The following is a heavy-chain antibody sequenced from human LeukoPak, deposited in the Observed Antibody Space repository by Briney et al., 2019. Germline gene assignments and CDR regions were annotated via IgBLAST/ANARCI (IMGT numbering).Heavy chain of an antibody. V-gene: IGHV7-4-1*02. J-gene: IGHJ4*02. D-gene: IGHD2-2*01. CDR3: ARVDIVVVPAAMDFDY. CDR1: GYTFTSYA. Sequence: ASVKVSCKASGYTFTSYAMNWVRQAPGQGLEWMGWINTNTGNPTYAQGFTGRFVFSLDTSVSTAYLQISSLKAEDTAVYYCARVDIVVVPAAMDFDYWGQGTLVTVSS. CDR2: INTNTGNP.